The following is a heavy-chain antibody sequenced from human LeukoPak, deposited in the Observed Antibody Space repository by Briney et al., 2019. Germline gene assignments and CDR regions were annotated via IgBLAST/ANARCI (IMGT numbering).Heavy chain of an antibody. J-gene: IGHJ4*02. CDR1: GGSISSYY. D-gene: IGHD6-13*01. CDR3: ARSAFLVTAPGLFYFDY. CDR2: IYNSGST. Sequence: DPSETLSLTCTVSGGSISSYYWSWIRQPAGKGLEWIGHIYNSGSTNYNPSLKGRVTMSVATSKNQFSLHLSSVTAADTAVYYCARSAFLVTAPGLFYFDYWGQGTLVADSS. V-gene: IGHV4-4*07.